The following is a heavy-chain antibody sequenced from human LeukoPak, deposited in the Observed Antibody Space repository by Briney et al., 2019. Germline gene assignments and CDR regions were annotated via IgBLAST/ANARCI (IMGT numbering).Heavy chain of an antibody. CDR1: GFTFSTYW. CDR3: ARSRGAMTGYYDAFDI. J-gene: IGHJ3*02. D-gene: IGHD3-9*01. CDR2: IKEDGSEK. V-gene: IGHV3-7*01. Sequence: GGSLRLSCAASGFTFSTYWMNWVRQAPGKGLEWVANIKEDGSEKYYVDSVKGRFTISRDNAKNSLYLQMNSLRAEDTAVYYCARSRGAMTGYYDAFDIWGQGTMVTVSS.